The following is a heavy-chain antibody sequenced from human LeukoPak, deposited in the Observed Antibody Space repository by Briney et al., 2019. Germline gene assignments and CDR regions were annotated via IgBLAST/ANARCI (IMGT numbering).Heavy chain of an antibody. CDR2: INHSGST. D-gene: IGHD6-13*01. J-gene: IGHJ5*02. CDR3: ATTIAAEYNWFDP. Sequence: SETLSLTCAVYGGSFSTYYWSWIRQPPGKGLEWIGEINHSGSTNYNPSLKSRVTISVDTSKNQFSLKLSSVTAADTAVYYCATTIAAEYNWFDPWGQGTLVTVSS. V-gene: IGHV4-34*01. CDR1: GGSFSTYY.